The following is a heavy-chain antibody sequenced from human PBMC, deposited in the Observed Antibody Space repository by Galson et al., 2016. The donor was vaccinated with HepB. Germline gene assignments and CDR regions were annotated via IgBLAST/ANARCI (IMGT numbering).Heavy chain of an antibody. Sequence: SLRLSCAASGFTFSTCTMHWVRQAPGKGLEWVSSISTSGSYIYYADSVKGRFTISRDNAKNSPYLQMNSLRAEDTAVYYCEAVSSSSGEDFDYWGQGTLVTVAS. J-gene: IGHJ4*02. CDR3: EAVSSSSGEDFDY. V-gene: IGHV3-21*01. CDR1: GFTFSTCT. D-gene: IGHD6-6*01. CDR2: ISTSGSYI.